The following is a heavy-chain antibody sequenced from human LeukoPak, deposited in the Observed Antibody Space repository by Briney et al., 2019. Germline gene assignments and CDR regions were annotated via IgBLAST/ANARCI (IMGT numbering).Heavy chain of an antibody. J-gene: IGHJ1*01. D-gene: IGHD4-17*01. CDR2: IDPSDSYT. Sequence: PGESLKISCKASGYSFTNYWISWVRQMPGKGLEWMGGIDPSDSYTKYSPSFEGHVTIAVDKSITTAFLQWNSLKASDTAMYFCATGASKVTTDFANYWGQGTQVAVSS. CDR3: ATGASKVTTDFANY. V-gene: IGHV5-10-1*01. CDR1: GYSFTNYW.